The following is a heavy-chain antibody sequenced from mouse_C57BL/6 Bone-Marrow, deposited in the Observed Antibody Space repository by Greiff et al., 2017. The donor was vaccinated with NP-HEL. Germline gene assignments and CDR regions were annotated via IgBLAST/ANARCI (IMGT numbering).Heavy chain of an antibody. CDR3: ARYMGPAYAMDY. V-gene: IGHV7-3*01. D-gene: IGHD4-1*01. CDR1: GFTFTDYY. Sequence: EVKVVESGAGLVQPGGSLCLSCAASGFTFTDYYMSWVRQPPGKALEWLGFIRNKANGYTTEYSASVKGRFTISRDKSQSILYLQMNALRAEDRATYYCARYMGPAYAMDYWGQGTSVTVSS. J-gene: IGHJ4*01. CDR2: IRNKANGYTT.